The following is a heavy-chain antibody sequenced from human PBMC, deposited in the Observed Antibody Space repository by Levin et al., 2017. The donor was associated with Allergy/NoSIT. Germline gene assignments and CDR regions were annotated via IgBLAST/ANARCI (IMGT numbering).Heavy chain of an antibody. CDR2: IGHDGNYK. D-gene: IGHD3-16*01. CDR3: ARDFLVGSYADY. V-gene: IGHV3-33*01. CDR1: GFTFSVYG. Sequence: LSLTCAASGFTFSVYGMHWVRQAPGKGLEWVAVIGHDGNYKKYADSVKGRFTLSRDNSKNMLYLQMNNLRTEDTAVYYCARDFLVGSYADYWGQGTLVTVSS. J-gene: IGHJ4*02.